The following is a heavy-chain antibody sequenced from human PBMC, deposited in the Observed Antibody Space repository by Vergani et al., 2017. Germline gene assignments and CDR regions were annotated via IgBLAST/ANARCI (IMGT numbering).Heavy chain of an antibody. CDR1: GFIFSSYG. D-gene: IGHD1-1*01. V-gene: IGHV3-33*01. CDR2: IWYDGSNK. Sequence: QVQLVESGGGVVQPGRSLRLSCAASGFIFSSYGMHWVRQAPGKGLEWVAGIWYDGSNKYYADSVKGRFTISRDNSKNTLYLQMNSLRAEDTAVYYCARDRVGWNDVYAFDIWGQGTMVTVSS. J-gene: IGHJ3*02. CDR3: ARDRVGWNDVYAFDI.